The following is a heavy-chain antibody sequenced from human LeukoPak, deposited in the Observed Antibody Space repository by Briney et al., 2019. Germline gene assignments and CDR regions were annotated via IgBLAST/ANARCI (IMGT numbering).Heavy chain of an antibody. J-gene: IGHJ6*04. CDR2: IYSGGST. V-gene: IGHV3-53*01. CDR3: ARDGGIAATNYGMGV. CDR1: GFTVSSNY. Sequence: GGSLRLSCAASGFTVSSNYMSWVRQAPGKGLERVSVIYSGGSTYYADSVKGRFTISRDNSKNTLYLQMNSLRAEDTAVYYCARDGGIAATNYGMGVWGKGTTVTVSS. D-gene: IGHD6-13*01.